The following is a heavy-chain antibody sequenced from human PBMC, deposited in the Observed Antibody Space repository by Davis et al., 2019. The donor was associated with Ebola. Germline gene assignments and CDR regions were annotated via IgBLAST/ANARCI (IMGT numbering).Heavy chain of an antibody. Sequence: PSETLSLTCTVSGVSISSYYWSWIRQPPGKGLEWIGYIYYSGSTNYNPSLKSRVTISVDTSRNHVSLKLSSVTAADTAVYYCARDISTTVSAFDIWGQGTMVTVSS. CDR1: GVSISSYY. V-gene: IGHV4-59*01. J-gene: IGHJ3*02. CDR2: IYYSGST. D-gene: IGHD2/OR15-2a*01. CDR3: ARDISTTVSAFDI.